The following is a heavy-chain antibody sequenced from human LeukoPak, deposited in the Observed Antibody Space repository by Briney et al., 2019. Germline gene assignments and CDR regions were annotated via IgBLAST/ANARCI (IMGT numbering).Heavy chain of an antibody. V-gene: IGHV3-21*01. D-gene: IGHD6-19*01. CDR3: ARDRNAALALDY. CDR2: ISSSSSYV. CDR1: GFTFSSYT. J-gene: IGHJ4*02. Sequence: GGSLRLSCAASGFTFSSYTMNWVRQAPGKGLEWVSSISSSSSYVYHADSVKGRFTTSRDSAENSVFLQMNSLGAEDTAVYYCARDRNAALALDYWGQGTLVTVSS.